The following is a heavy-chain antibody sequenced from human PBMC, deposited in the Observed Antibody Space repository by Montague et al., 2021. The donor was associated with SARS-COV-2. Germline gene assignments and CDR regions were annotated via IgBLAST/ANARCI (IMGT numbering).Heavy chain of an antibody. V-gene: IGHV6-1*01. CDR2: TYCRSKWYN. D-gene: IGHD6-13*01. J-gene: IGHJ4*02. Sequence: CAISGDSVSSNRAAWNWIRQSPSRGLEWLGRTYCRSKWYNDYALSVKSRITINPDTSKNQFSLQLNSVTPEDTAVYYCARSVGASSSSWPLPPHFDYWGQGTLVTVSS. CDR1: GDSVSSNRAA. CDR3: ARSVGASSSSWPLPPHFDY.